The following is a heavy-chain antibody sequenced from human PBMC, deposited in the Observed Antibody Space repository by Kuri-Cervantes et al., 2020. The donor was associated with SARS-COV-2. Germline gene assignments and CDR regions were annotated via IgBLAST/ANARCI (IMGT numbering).Heavy chain of an antibody. D-gene: IGHD4-17*01. CDR1: GFTFSRYS. CDR3: TTVTPTSVFDF. CDR2: IYYSGSV. J-gene: IGHJ4*02. Sequence: ESLKISCTASGFTFSRYSMNWIRQAPGKGLEWIGYIYYSGSVSYNPSLMSRVTISVDTSKNQFSLRLTSVTAADTAVYYCTTVTPTSVFDFWGQGTLVTVSS. V-gene: IGHV4-59*01.